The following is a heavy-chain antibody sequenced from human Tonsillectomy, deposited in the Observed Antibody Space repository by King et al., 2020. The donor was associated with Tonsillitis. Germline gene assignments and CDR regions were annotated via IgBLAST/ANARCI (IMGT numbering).Heavy chain of an antibody. CDR1: GYSFTSYW. CDR2: IDPSDSYT. D-gene: IGHD6-19*01. J-gene: IGHJ4*02. CDR3: ARQDSSGWDGFDY. Sequence: VQLVESGAEVKKPGESLRISCTGSGYSFTSYWITWVRQMPGKGLEWMGRIDPSDSYTNYSPSFQGHATISADKSINTAYLQWSSLKASDTAIYYCARQDSSGWDGFDYWGQGALVTVSS. V-gene: IGHV5-10-1*03.